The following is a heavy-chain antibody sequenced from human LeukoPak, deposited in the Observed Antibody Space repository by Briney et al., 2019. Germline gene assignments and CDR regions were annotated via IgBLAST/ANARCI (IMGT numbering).Heavy chain of an antibody. J-gene: IGHJ6*03. CDR2: ISSSSSYI. CDR3: ARGARYQLLPYYYYYYMDV. D-gene: IGHD2-2*01. V-gene: IGHV3-21*01. CDR1: GFTFSRYS. Sequence: GGSLRLSCAASGFTFSRYSLNWVRQAPGKGLEWVSAISSSSSYIYYADSVKGLFTISRDNAKNSLYLHMSSLRAEDTAVYYCARGARYQLLPYYYYYYMDVCGKGTTVAVS.